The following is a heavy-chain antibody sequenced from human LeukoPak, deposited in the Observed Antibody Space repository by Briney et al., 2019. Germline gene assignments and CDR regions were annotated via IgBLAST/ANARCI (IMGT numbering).Heavy chain of an antibody. V-gene: IGHV3-23*01. D-gene: IGHD3-16*02. CDR2: ISGSGGST. CDR3: AKRTITFGGVIGSFDY. Sequence: GGSLRLSCAASRFTFSSYAMSWVRQAPGKGLEWVSAISGSGGSTYYADSVKGRFTISRDNSKNTLYLQMNSLRAEDTAVYYCAKRTITFGGVIGSFDYWGQGTLDTVSS. J-gene: IGHJ4*02. CDR1: RFTFSSYA.